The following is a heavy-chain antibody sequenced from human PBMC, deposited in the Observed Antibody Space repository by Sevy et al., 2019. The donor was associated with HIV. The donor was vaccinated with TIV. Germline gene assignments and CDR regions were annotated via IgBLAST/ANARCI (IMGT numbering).Heavy chain of an antibody. CDR3: ARAGSSGWLFDY. J-gene: IGHJ4*02. Sequence: GGSLRLSCAASGFTFSNYWMTWVRQAPGKWLEWVANIKQDGSEKYSVDSVKGRFTISRDNAKNSLCLQMNSLRAEDTAVYYCARAGSSGWLFDYWGQGTLVTVSS. V-gene: IGHV3-7*01. CDR2: IKQDGSEK. D-gene: IGHD6-19*01. CDR1: GFTFSNYW.